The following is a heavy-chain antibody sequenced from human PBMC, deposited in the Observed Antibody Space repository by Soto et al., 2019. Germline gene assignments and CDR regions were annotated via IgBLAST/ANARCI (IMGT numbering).Heavy chain of an antibody. CDR2: ISYDGSKE. V-gene: IGHV3-30*18. J-gene: IGHJ4*02. D-gene: IGHD1-26*01. CDR3: AKGYSGSYPGGADY. CDR1: GFSFTTYG. Sequence: VPLVESGGGVVQPGRSLRLSCSVAGFSFTTYGMHWVRQAPGKGLEWVAIISYDGSKEYYADSVKGRFTISRDNSKNTLYLQLNSLRAEDTAVYYCAKGYSGSYPGGADYWGQGTLVTVSS.